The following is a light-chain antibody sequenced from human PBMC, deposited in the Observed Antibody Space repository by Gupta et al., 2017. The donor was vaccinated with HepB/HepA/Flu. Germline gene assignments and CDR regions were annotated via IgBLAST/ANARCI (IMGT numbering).Light chain of an antibody. CDR3: QQDVSYWT. CDR2: KAS. CDR1: QSIGDW. Sequence: DIQMTQSPSTLSASAGDTVTITCRASQSIGDWLAWYQQKPGKAPNLLISKASNLETGVPSRFSGSGSGTEFTLTISSLQPDDFAIYYCQQDVSYWTFGQGTKVQIK. J-gene: IGKJ1*01. V-gene: IGKV1-5*03.